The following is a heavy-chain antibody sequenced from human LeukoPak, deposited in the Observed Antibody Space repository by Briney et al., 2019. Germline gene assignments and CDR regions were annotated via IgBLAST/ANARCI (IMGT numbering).Heavy chain of an antibody. Sequence: ASVKVSCKASGGTFSSYAISWVRQAPGQGLEWMGGIIPIFGTANYAQKFQGRVTITTDESTSTAYMELSSLRSEDTAVYYCATSLNYYYYYMDAWGKGTTVTVSS. V-gene: IGHV1-69*05. J-gene: IGHJ6*03. CDR2: IIPIFGTA. CDR1: GGTFSSYA. CDR3: ATSLNYYYYYMDA.